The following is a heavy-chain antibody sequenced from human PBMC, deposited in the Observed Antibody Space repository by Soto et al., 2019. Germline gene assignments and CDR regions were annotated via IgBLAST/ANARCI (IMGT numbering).Heavy chain of an antibody. CDR2: IYYSGST. J-gene: IGHJ4*02. CDR3: VRDRCSGGSCYADY. V-gene: IGHV4-31*03. CDR1: GGSISSGGYY. D-gene: IGHD2-15*01. Sequence: SETLSLTCTVSGGSISSGGYYWSWIRQHPGKGLEWIGYIYYSGSTYYNPSLKSRVTISVDTSKNQFSLKLSSVTAADTAVYYCVRDRCSGGSCYADYWGQGTLVTVSS.